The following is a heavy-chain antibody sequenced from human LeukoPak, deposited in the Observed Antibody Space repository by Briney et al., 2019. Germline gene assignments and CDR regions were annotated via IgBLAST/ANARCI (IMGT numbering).Heavy chain of an antibody. CDR1: GYTFTSYY. CDR3: ARGYCSGNSCYYFDY. Sequence: ASVKVSCKASGYTFTSYYMHWVRQAPGQGLEWMGIINPSGGSTSYAQKFQGRVTMTRDTSTSTVYMELSSLRSEDTAVYFCARGYCSGNSCYYFDYWGQGTLVTVSP. V-gene: IGHV1-46*01. J-gene: IGHJ4*02. CDR2: INPSGGST. D-gene: IGHD2-15*01.